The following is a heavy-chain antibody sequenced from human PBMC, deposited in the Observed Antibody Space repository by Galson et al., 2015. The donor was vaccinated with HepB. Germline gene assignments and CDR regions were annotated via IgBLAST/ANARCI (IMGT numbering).Heavy chain of an antibody. Sequence: SCKASGFPFTRYYMHWVRQAPGQGLEWMGMINPSGTGTSYAQRFQGRITVTRDTSTTTVYMELSSLGSEDTAVYYCARDKPDFDQLSNYYYYMDVWGKGTTVTVSS. J-gene: IGHJ6*03. D-gene: IGHD3-9*01. CDR2: INPSGTGT. V-gene: IGHV1-46*01. CDR3: ARDKPDFDQLSNYYYYMDV. CDR1: GFPFTRYY.